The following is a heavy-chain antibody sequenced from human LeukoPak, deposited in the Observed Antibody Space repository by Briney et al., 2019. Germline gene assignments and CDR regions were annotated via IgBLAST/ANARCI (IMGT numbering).Heavy chain of an antibody. CDR2: INHSGST. Sequence: PSETLSLTCAVYGGSFSGYYWSWIRQPPGKGLEWIGEINHSGSTNYNPSLKSRVTISVDTSKNQFSLKLSSVTAADTAVYYCARGPITYYYDTSGNDAFDIWGQGTMVTVSS. V-gene: IGHV4-34*01. D-gene: IGHD3-22*01. CDR1: GGSFSGYY. CDR3: ARGPITYYYDTSGNDAFDI. J-gene: IGHJ3*02.